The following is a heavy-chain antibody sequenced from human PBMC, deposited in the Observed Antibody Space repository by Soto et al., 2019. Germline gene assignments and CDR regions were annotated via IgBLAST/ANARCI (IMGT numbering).Heavy chain of an antibody. CDR2: VSHTGAT. D-gene: IGHD5-18*01. J-gene: IGHJ4*02. CDR1: GCSISLERFY. V-gene: IGHV4-61*01. CDR3: ARAVSSCHSDCCDC. Sequence: QVQLQESGPGLVKPSETLSLTCTVSGCSISLERFYWTWIRQPPGKGLEWMGYVSHTGATNYKPCSPSRVDISVDTSRIQLALKLRSLSAADTAVYFCARAVSSCHSDCCDCCGQGTLVSGSA.